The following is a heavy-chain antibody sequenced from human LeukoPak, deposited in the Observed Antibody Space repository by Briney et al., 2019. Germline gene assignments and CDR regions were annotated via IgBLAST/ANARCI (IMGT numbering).Heavy chain of an antibody. CDR3: ARQGLTYYDILTGYRRSYFDY. Sequence: SETLSLTCTVSGGSISSSSYYWGWIRQPPGKGLEWIGSIYYSGSTYYNPSLKRRVTISVDTSKNQFSLKLSSVTAADTAVYYCARQGLTYYDILTGYRRSYFDYWGQGTLVTVSS. V-gene: IGHV4-39*01. CDR1: GGSISSSSYY. J-gene: IGHJ4*02. D-gene: IGHD3-9*01. CDR2: IYYSGST.